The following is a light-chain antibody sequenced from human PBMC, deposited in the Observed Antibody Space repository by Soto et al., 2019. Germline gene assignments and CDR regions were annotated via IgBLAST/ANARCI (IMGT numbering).Light chain of an antibody. Sequence: EIVLTQSPGTLSLSPGERATLSCRASQSVRDSRLAWYQQKPGQGPRLLIYNAFSRVTGIPDRFSGSGSGTDFTLTISRLEPDDFALYYCQQYGVSPMYTFGQRTKLEVK. J-gene: IGKJ2*01. CDR2: NAF. CDR3: QQYGVSPMYT. V-gene: IGKV3-20*01. CDR1: QSVRDSR.